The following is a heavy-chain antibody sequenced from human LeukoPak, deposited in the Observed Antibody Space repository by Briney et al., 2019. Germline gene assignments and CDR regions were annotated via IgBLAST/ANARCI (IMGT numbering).Heavy chain of an antibody. V-gene: IGHV3-23*01. CDR3: ARVRGGRSWYYYGMDV. CDR1: GFTFSSYA. Sequence: GGSLRLSCAASGFTFSSYAMSWVRQAPGKGLEWVSAISGSGGSTYYADSVKGQFTISRDNSKDRLYLQMNSLRPEDTAMYYCARVRGGRSWYYYGMDVWGRGTTVTVFS. CDR2: ISGSGGST. D-gene: IGHD3-16*01. J-gene: IGHJ6*02.